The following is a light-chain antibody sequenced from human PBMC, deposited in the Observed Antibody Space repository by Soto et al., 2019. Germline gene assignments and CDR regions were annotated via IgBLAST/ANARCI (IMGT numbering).Light chain of an antibody. Sequence: QSVLTQPASVSGSPGQSITISCTGTGSDVGSYHLVSWYQQHPGKAPKLMIYEVNKRPSGISNRFSGSKSGDTASLTISGLQAEDEADYYCCSYAGSTTFVLIGGGTKLTVL. CDR2: EVN. CDR1: GSDVGSYHL. J-gene: IGLJ2*01. CDR3: CSYAGSTTFVL. V-gene: IGLV2-23*02.